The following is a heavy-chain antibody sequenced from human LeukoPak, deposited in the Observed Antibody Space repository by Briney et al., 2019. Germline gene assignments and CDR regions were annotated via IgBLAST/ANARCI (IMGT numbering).Heavy chain of an antibody. CDR3: ATGTSKRMVRGVIIGDVFDY. Sequence: ASVKVSCKVSGYTLTELSMHWVRQAPGKGLEWMGGFDPEDGETIYAQKFQGGVTMTEDTSTDTAYMELSSLRSEDTAVYYCATGTSKRMVRGVIIGDVFDYWGQGTLVTVSS. CDR2: FDPEDGET. D-gene: IGHD3-10*01. CDR1: GYTLTELS. V-gene: IGHV1-24*01. J-gene: IGHJ4*02.